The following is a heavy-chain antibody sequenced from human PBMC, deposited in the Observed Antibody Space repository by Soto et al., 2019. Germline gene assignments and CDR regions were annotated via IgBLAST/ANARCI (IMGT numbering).Heavy chain of an antibody. Sequence: GGSLRLSCAASGFTFSSYWMHWVRQAPGKGLVWVSRINSGGSSTSYADSVKGRFTISRDNAKNTLYLQMNSLRAEDTAVYYCARPLYSYGYPQEDFDYWGQGTLVTVSS. CDR1: GFTFSSYW. CDR3: ARPLYSYGYPQEDFDY. D-gene: IGHD5-18*01. CDR2: INSGGSST. V-gene: IGHV3-74*01. J-gene: IGHJ4*02.